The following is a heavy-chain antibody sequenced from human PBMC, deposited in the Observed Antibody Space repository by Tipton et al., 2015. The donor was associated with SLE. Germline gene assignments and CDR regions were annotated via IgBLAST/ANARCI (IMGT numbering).Heavy chain of an antibody. CDR2: INHSGST. D-gene: IGHD5-24*01. V-gene: IGHV4-34*01. CDR3: ARDGDGYNGGGLDY. Sequence: GLVKPSETLSLTCAVYGGSFSGYYWSWIRQPPGKGLEWIGEINHSGSTNYNPSLKSRVTISVDTSKNQFSLKLSSVTAADTAVYYCARDGDGYNGGGLDYWGQGTLVTVSS. J-gene: IGHJ4*02. CDR1: GGSFSGYY.